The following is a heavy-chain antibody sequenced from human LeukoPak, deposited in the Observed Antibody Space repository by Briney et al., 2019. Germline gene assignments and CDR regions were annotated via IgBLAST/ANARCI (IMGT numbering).Heavy chain of an antibody. CDR3: AKSPYSSSWYPLARFDY. CDR2: ISGSGGST. Sequence: GGSLRLSCAASGFTFSSYAMSWVCQAPGKGLEWVSAISGSGGSTYYADSVKGRFTISRDNSKNTLYLQMNSLRAEDTAVYYCAKSPYSSSWYPLARFDYWGQGTLVTVSS. D-gene: IGHD6-13*01. J-gene: IGHJ4*02. CDR1: GFTFSSYA. V-gene: IGHV3-23*01.